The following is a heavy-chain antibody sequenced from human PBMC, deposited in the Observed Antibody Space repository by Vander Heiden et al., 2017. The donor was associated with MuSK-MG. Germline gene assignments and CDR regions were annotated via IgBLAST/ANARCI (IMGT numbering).Heavy chain of an antibody. Sequence: EVQLVESGGGLVLPGGSLRLSCARSGFTFTSYWMHWVRQAPGKGLVWVSYIKNDGSSTDYADSVKGRFTISRDIDKNTLYLQMNSLRAEDTAVYYCARNALNGAFDIWGQGTMVIVSS. D-gene: IGHD1-1*01. CDR1: GFTFTSYW. CDR2: IKNDGSST. J-gene: IGHJ3*02. CDR3: ARNALNGAFDI. V-gene: IGHV3-74*01.